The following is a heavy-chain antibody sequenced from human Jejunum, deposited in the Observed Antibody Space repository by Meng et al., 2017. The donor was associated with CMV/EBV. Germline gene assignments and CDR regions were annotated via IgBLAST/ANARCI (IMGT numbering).Heavy chain of an antibody. J-gene: IGHJ5*02. V-gene: IGHV3-7*01. Sequence: SFWMGWVRQAPGKGLEWVANIKLDGSEKNYVDSVTGRFSISRDNAKNTLYLQMNSLRAEDTAVYYCARGKFQSVGIVYSYFDPWGQGALVTVSS. CDR1: SFW. CDR2: IKLDGSEK. D-gene: IGHD5-18*01. CDR3: ARGKFQSVGIVYSYFDP.